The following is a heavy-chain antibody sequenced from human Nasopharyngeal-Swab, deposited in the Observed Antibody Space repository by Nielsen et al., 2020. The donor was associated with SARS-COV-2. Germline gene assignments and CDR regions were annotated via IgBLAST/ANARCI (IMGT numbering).Heavy chain of an antibody. J-gene: IGHJ4*02. D-gene: IGHD1-26*01. CDR1: GYSFTSYW. Sequence: KVSCKGSGYSFTSYWIGGVRQMRGKGLEWMGIIYPGDSDTRYSSSFQGQVTISADKSISTAYLQWSSLKASDTAMYYCARSGLVGATFFDYWGQGTLVTVSS. V-gene: IGHV5-51*01. CDR3: ARSGLVGATFFDY. CDR2: IYPGDSDT.